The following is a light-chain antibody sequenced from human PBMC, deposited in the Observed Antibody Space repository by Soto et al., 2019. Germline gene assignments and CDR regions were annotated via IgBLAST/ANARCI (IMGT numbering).Light chain of an antibody. Sequence: QYVLTQPPSGSAAPGQKVTISCSGSSANIGSNYVSWYQQLPGTAPKLVIYDSDRRPSEIPDRFSGSKSGTSATLDITGLQTGDEADYYCGAWDGSLSVVLFGGGTKLTVL. V-gene: IGLV1-51*01. CDR2: DSD. CDR1: SANIGSNY. J-gene: IGLJ2*01. CDR3: GAWDGSLSVVL.